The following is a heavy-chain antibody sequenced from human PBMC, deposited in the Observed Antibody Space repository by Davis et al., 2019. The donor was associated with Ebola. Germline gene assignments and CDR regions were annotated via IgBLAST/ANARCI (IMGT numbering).Heavy chain of an antibody. CDR3: ARMIAAADFYYYYYGMDV. D-gene: IGHD6-13*01. CDR1: GGSISSGGYS. Sequence: SETLSLTCAVSGGSISSGGYSWSWIRQTPGKGLEWIGYIYHRGNTYYNPSLRSRVTISLDRSKNQFSLKLNSVTAADTAVYYCARMIAAADFYYYYYGMDVWGQGTTVTVSS. CDR2: IYHRGNT. J-gene: IGHJ6*02. V-gene: IGHV4-30-2*01.